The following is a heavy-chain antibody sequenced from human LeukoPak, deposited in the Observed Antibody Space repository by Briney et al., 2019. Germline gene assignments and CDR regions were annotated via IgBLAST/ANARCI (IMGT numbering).Heavy chain of an antibody. CDR2: ISRSGDNL. D-gene: IGHD3-16*01. V-gene: IGHV3-11*01. CDR3: ARGGGLDV. CDR1: GFPFGDYY. J-gene: IGHJ6*02. Sequence: GGSLRLSCAASGFPFGDYYMTWIRQAPGKGLEWISYISRSGDNLYYADSVEGRFTISRDNAKNSLFLQMNSLRADDTAVYYCARGGGLDVWGQGATVTVSS.